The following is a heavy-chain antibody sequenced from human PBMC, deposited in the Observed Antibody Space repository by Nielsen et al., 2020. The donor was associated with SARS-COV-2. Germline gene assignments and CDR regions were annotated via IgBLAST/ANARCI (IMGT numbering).Heavy chain of an antibody. CDR1: GGSISSGGYY. CDR2: IYYSGST. Sequence: LRLSCTVSGGSISSGGYYWSWIRQHPGKGLEWIGYIYYSGSTYYNPSLKSRVTISVDTSKNQFSLKLSSVTAADTAVYYCTRTFGDESLSWGQGTLVTVSS. V-gene: IGHV4-31*03. J-gene: IGHJ5*02. D-gene: IGHD3-10*01. CDR3: TRTFGDESLS.